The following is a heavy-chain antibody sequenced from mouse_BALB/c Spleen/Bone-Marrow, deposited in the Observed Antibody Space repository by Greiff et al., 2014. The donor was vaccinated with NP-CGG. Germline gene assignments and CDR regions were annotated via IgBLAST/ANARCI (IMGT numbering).Heavy chain of an antibody. CDR1: GYNFTTHW. J-gene: IGHJ1*01. D-gene: IGHD1-2*01. CDR2: IYPGDGDT. CDR3: ARGDYGYHWYFDV. V-gene: IGHV1-87*01. Sequence: VKLMESGAELARPRASVKLSCKASGYNFTTHWMQWVKQRPGQGLEWIGAIYPGDGDTRYTQKFKGKATLTADKSSSTAYMQLSDLASEDSAVYYCARGDYGYHWYFDVWGAGTTVTVSS.